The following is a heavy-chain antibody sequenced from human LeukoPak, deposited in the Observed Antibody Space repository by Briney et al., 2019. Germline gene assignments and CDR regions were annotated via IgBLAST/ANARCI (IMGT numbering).Heavy chain of an antibody. Sequence: SSETLSLTCAVSGTSITYGGYTWNWIRQPPGKGLEWIGYIYYSGTTFYNPSLKSRVTMSMDISENQFSLKLSSVTAADTAVYYCARSLPRGWLARDDAFDIWGQGTMVTVSS. CDR1: GTSITYGGYT. J-gene: IGHJ3*02. D-gene: IGHD5-12*01. CDR3: ARSLPRGWLARDDAFDI. V-gene: IGHV4-30-4*07. CDR2: IYYSGTT.